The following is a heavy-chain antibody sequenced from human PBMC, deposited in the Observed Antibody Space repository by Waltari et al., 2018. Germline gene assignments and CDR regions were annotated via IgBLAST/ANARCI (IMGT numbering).Heavy chain of an antibody. CDR1: GGTFSSYD. V-gene: IGHV1-69*01. Sequence: QVQLVQSGAEVKKPRSSVEVSCKASGGTFSSYDISWALHAPGQGLEWMGGIIPIFGTANYAQKFQGGVTITADESTSTADMELSSLRSEDTAVYYCVLLYDSSGYWVDAFDIWGQGTMVTVSS. CDR2: IIPIFGTA. D-gene: IGHD3-22*01. CDR3: VLLYDSSGYWVDAFDI. J-gene: IGHJ3*02.